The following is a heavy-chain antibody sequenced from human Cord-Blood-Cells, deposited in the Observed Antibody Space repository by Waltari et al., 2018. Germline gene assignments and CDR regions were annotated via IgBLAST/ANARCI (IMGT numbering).Heavy chain of an antibody. V-gene: IGHV3-73*02. CDR2: IRSKANSYAT. CDR3: TVLGGHGDY. J-gene: IGHJ4*02. D-gene: IGHD3-10*01. Sequence: EVQLVESGGGLAQPGGSLKLSCAASGFTFSGSAMHWVRQASGKGLEWVGRIRSKANSYATAYAASVKGRFTISRDDSKNTAYLQMNSLKTEDTAVYYCTVLGGHGDYWGQGTLVTVSS. CDR1: GFTFSGSA.